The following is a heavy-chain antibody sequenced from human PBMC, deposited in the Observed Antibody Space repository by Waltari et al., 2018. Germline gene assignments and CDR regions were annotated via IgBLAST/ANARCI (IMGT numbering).Heavy chain of an antibody. Sequence: QVQLVESGGGVVQPGRSLRLSCAASGFTFSSYGMHWVRQAPGKGLEWVAVIWYDGSNKYYADSVKGRFTISRDNSKNTLYLQMNSLRAEDTAMYYCANEEVKGSYSFDYWGQGTLVTVSS. CDR1: GFTFSSYG. CDR3: ANEEVKGSYSFDY. D-gene: IGHD1-26*01. CDR2: IWYDGSNK. J-gene: IGHJ4*02. V-gene: IGHV3-30*18.